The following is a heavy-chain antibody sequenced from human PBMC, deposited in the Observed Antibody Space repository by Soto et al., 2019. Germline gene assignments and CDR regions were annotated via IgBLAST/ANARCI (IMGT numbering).Heavy chain of an antibody. CDR2: IIPIFGTA. CDR3: AGLTPYYDSSGSP. CDR1: GGTFSSYA. D-gene: IGHD3-22*01. J-gene: IGHJ3*01. Sequence: ASVKVSCKASGGTFSSYAISWVRQAPGQGLEWMGGIIPIFGTANYAQKFQGRVTITADESTSTAYMELSSLRSEDTAVYYCAGLTPYYDSSGSPWGQGTMVTVSS. V-gene: IGHV1-69*13.